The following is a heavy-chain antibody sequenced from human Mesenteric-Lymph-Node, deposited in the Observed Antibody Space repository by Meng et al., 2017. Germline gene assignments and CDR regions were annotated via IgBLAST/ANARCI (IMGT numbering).Heavy chain of an antibody. CDR2: IIPIFGTA. D-gene: IGHD1-20*01. CDR1: GGTFSSYS. V-gene: IGHV1-69*06. J-gene: IGHJ6*02. CDR3: ARLGGRLYNWNRPEPYYYYGMDV. Sequence: PSVKVSCKASGGTFSSYSISWVRQAPGQGLEWMGGIIPIFGTANYAQKFQGRVTITADKSTSTAYMELSSLRSEDTAVYYCARLGGRLYNWNRPEPYYYYGMDVWGQGTMVTVSS.